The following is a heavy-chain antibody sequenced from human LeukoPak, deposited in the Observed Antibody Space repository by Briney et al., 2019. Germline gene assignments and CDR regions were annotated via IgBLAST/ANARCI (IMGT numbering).Heavy chain of an antibody. CDR1: GFTFGDYA. J-gene: IGHJ4*02. Sequence: GGSLRLSCTASGFTFGDYAMSWVRQAPGKGLEWVGFIRSKAYGGTTEYAASVKGRFTISRDDSKSIAYLQMNSLKTEDTAVYYCTRDRCSSTSCYGYFDYWGQGTLVTVSS. CDR3: TRDRCSSTSCYGYFDY. CDR2: IRSKAYGGTT. V-gene: IGHV3-49*04. D-gene: IGHD2-2*01.